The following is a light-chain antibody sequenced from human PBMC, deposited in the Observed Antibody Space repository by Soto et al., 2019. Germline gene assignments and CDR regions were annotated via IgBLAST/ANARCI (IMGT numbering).Light chain of an antibody. CDR1: SSDVGGYNY. J-gene: IGLJ3*02. CDR3: CSFAGSYLWV. CDR2: DVT. Sequence: QSVLTQPRSVSGSPGQSVTISCTGTSSDVGGYNYVSWYQQHPGKAPKLMIYDVTQRPSGVPDRFSGSKSGNTASLTISGLLAEDEADYHCCSFAGSYLWVFGGGTKLTVL. V-gene: IGLV2-11*01.